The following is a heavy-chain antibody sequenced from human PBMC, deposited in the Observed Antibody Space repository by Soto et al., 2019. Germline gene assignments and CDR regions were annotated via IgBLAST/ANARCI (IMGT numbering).Heavy chain of an antibody. CDR3: ARDLGSSSSGY. V-gene: IGHV3-7*01. CDR2: IKQDGSEK. D-gene: IGHD6-13*01. CDR1: GFTFSSYW. Sequence: GGSLRLSCAASGFTFSSYWMSWVRQAPGKGLEWVANIKQDGSEKYYVDSVKGRFTISGANAKNSLYLQMNSLRAEDTAVYYCARDLGSSSSGYWGQGTLVTVSS. J-gene: IGHJ4*02.